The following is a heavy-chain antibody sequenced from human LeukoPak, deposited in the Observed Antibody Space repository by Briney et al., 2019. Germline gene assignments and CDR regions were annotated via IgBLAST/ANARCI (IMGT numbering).Heavy chain of an antibody. CDR3: ARDLRTHYYDSSGY. CDR1: GYTFTGYY. D-gene: IGHD3-22*01. CDR2: INPNSGGT. Sequence: ASVKVSCKASGYTFTGYYMHWVRQAPGQGLEWMGWINPNSGGTNYAQKFQGRVTMTRDTSISTAYMELSRLRSGDTAVYYCARDLRTHYYDSSGYWGQGTMVTVSS. J-gene: IGHJ3*01. V-gene: IGHV1-2*02.